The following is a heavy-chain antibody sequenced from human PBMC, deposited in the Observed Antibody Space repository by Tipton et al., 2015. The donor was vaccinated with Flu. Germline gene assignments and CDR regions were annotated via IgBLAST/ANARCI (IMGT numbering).Heavy chain of an antibody. Sequence: TLSLTCTVSGGSISSSSYYWGWIRQPPGKGLEWIGSIYYSGSTYYNPSLKSRVTISVETSKNQFSLKLSSVTAADTAVYYCARAHIVGAASGFDYWGQGTLVTVSS. D-gene: IGHD1-26*01. CDR2: IYYSGST. J-gene: IGHJ4*02. CDR3: ARAHIVGAASGFDY. CDR1: GGSISSSSYY. V-gene: IGHV4-39*07.